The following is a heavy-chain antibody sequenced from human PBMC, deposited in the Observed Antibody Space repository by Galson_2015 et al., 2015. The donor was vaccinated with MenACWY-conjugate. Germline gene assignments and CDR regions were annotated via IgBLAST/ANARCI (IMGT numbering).Heavy chain of an antibody. Sequence: LRLSCAASGFTINIYAMHWVRQAPGKGLEWVALISYDSRNIYYADSVKGRFTISRDNPKNTLYLQMNSLRAEDTAVYYCARDNRPFYFDFWGKGTLVTVSS. CDR1: GFTINIYA. CDR2: ISYDSRNI. V-gene: IGHV3-30*04. D-gene: IGHD6-6*01. CDR3: ARDNRPFYFDF. J-gene: IGHJ4*02.